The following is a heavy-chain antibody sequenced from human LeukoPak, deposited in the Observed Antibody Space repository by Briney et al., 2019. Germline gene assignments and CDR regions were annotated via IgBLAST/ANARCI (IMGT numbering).Heavy chain of an antibody. D-gene: IGHD2-2*01. Sequence: GASVKVSCKASGYTFTDYYMHWVRQATGQGFEWMGWINPNDGDTNYAQKFQGRVTMTRDTSISTAHMEVSRLRSDGTAVYYCARANFLYCSSSTCLFDYWGQGTLVTVSS. CDR3: ARANFLYCSSSTCLFDY. J-gene: IGHJ4*02. CDR2: INPNDGDT. CDR1: GYTFTDYY. V-gene: IGHV1-2*02.